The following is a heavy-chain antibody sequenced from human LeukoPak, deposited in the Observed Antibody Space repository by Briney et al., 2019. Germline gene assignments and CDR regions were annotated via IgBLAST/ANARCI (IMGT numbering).Heavy chain of an antibody. J-gene: IGHJ6*03. CDR1: GGSISNKY. CDR2: IYYSGST. V-gene: IGHV4-59*12. D-gene: IGHD2-15*01. Sequence: PSETLSLTCTVSGGSISNKYWSWIRQPPGKGLEWIGYIYYSGSTNYNPSLKSRVTILVDTSKNQFSLKLSSVTAADTAVYYCARDFGGPPTLYYYYYMDVWGKGTTVTVSS. CDR3: ARDFGGPPTLYYYYYMDV.